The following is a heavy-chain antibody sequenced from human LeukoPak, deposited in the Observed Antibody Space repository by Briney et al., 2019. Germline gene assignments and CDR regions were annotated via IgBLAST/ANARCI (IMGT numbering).Heavy chain of an antibody. CDR2: ISGSGYST. CDR3: ARAPGALNRDFDY. CDR1: GFTFSSYA. Sequence: PGGSLRLSCAASGFTFSSYAMSWVRQAPGKGLEWVSAISGSGYSTYYADSVKGRFTISRDNSKNTLYLQMNSLRAEDTAVYYCARAPGALNRDFDYWGQGTLVTVSS. J-gene: IGHJ4*02. D-gene: IGHD3-10*01. V-gene: IGHV3-23*01.